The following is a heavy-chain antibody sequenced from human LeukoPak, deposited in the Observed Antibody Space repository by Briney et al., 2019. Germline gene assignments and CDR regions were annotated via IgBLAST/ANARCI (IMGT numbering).Heavy chain of an antibody. J-gene: IGHJ4*02. D-gene: IGHD4-11*01. CDR2: IYTSGST. CDR3: ARGPLYSPKFEY. Sequence: SETLSLTCTVSGGSISSGSYYWSWIRQPAGKGLEWIGRIYTSGSTNYNPSLKSRVTISVDTSKNQFSLKLSSVTAADTAVYYCARGPLYSPKFEYWGQGTLVTVSS. CDR1: GGSISSGSYY. V-gene: IGHV4-61*02.